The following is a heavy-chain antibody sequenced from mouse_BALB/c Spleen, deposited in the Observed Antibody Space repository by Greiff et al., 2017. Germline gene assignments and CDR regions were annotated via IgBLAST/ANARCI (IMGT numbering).Heavy chain of an antibody. CDR3: TTHYYSDYYAMDY. D-gene: IGHD1-2*01. CDR1: GFTFSSYT. CDR2: ISSGGSYT. V-gene: IGHV5-6-4*01. J-gene: IGHJ4*01. Sequence: EVKLMESGGGLVKPGGSLKLSCAASGFTFSSYTMSWVRQTPEKRLEWVATISSGGSYTYYPDSVKGRFTISRDNAKNTLYLQMSSLKSEDTAMYDCTTHYYSDYYAMDYWGQGASVTVSS.